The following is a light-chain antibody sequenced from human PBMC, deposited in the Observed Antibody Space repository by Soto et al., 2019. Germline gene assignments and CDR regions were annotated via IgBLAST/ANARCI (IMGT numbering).Light chain of an antibody. Sequence: QSVLTQPRSVSGSPGQSVTISCTGTSSDVGGYNYVSWYQQHPGKAPKVMIYDVSARPSGVPDRFSGAKSGNTASLTISGRQAEDEADYYCCSYAGSPRDVLGAGTKLTVL. CDR1: SSDVGGYNY. CDR2: DVS. CDR3: CSYAGSPRDV. V-gene: IGLV2-11*01. J-gene: IGLJ1*01.